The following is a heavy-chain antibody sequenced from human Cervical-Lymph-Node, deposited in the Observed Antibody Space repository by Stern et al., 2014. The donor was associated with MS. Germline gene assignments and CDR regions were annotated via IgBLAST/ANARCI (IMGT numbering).Heavy chain of an antibody. J-gene: IGHJ6*02. Sequence: VQLEESGAEVKKPGASVKVSCKASGYTFTLYDINWVRQATGQGLEWMGWMTPNSGNTGYAQKFQGRITMTRNTSTSTAYMELSSLRSEDTAVYFCRSGGTYYYDGMDVWGQGTTVIVS. CDR3: RSGGTYYYDGMDV. V-gene: IGHV1-8*01. CDR2: MTPNSGNT. CDR1: GYTFTLYD. D-gene: IGHD2-15*01.